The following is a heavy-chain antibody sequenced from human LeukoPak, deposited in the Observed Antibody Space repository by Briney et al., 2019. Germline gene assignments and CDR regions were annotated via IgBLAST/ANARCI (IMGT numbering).Heavy chain of an antibody. D-gene: IGHD3-22*01. CDR1: GFTFSSYS. J-gene: IGHJ4*02. CDR3: AKEPLVIVVATFDY. V-gene: IGHV3-48*01. CDR2: ISSSSSTI. Sequence: GGSLRLSCAASGFTFSSYSMNWVRQAPGKGLECVSYISSSSSTIYYADSVKGRFTISRDNAKNSLYLQMNSLRAEDTAVYYCAKEPLVIVVATFDYWGQGTLVTVSS.